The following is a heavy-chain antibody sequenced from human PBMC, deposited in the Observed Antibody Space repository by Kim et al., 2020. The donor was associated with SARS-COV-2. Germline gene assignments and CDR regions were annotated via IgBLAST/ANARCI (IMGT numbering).Heavy chain of an antibody. V-gene: IGHV6-1*01. CDR1: GDSVSGNRAF. J-gene: IGHJ1*01. Sequence: SGDSVSGNRAFWNWFRQSPSRGLEWLGRTYYRSKWYNDYADSVRSRITINPDTSKNQFSLQLNSVTPEDTAVYYCTRGLGSWGQGTPVTVSS. CDR2: TYYRSKWYN. CDR3: TRGLGS.